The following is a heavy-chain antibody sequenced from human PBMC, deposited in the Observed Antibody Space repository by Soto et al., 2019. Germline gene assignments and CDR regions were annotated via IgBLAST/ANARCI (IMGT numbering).Heavy chain of an antibody. CDR3: AYYSGYDLGPFDY. D-gene: IGHD5-12*01. Sequence: ASVKVSCKASGYTLTNYAMHCVRLAPGQRLEWMGWINAGNGNTKYSQKFQGRVTITRDTSASTAYMELSSLRSEDTAVYYCAYYSGYDLGPFDYWGQGTLVTVSS. J-gene: IGHJ4*02. CDR2: INAGNGNT. V-gene: IGHV1-3*01. CDR1: GYTLTNYA.